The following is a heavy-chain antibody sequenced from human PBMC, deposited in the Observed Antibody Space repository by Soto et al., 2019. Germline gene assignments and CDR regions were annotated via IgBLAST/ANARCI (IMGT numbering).Heavy chain of an antibody. CDR3: AKDARITIFGVVALPDY. CDR2: ISRSGGST. J-gene: IGHJ4*02. V-gene: IGHV3-23*01. Sequence: EVQLLESGGGLVQPGGSLRLSCAASGFTFSSYALSWVRQAPGKGLEWVSAISRSGGSTYYADSVKGRFTISRDNSKNTLYLQMNSLRAEDTAVYYCAKDARITIFGVVALPDYWGQGTLVTVSS. CDR1: GFTFSSYA. D-gene: IGHD3-3*01.